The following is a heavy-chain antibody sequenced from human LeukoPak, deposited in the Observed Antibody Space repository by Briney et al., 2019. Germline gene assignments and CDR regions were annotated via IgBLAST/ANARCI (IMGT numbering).Heavy chain of an antibody. CDR1: GFTFSSYS. D-gene: IGHD2-2*01. V-gene: IGHV3-21*01. CDR3: ARDLRLVPATAT. Sequence: PGGSLRLSCAASGFTFSSYSMNWVRQAPGKGLEWVSSISSSSSYIYYADSVKGRFTISRDNAKNSLYLQMNSLRAEDTAVSYCARDLRLVPATATWGQGTLVTVSS. J-gene: IGHJ5*02. CDR2: ISSSSSYI.